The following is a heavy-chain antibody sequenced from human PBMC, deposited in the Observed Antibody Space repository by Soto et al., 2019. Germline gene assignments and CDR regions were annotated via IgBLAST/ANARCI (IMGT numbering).Heavy chain of an antibody. J-gene: IGHJ4*02. D-gene: IGHD5-12*01. V-gene: IGHV4-39*01. CDR2: IYYSGST. Sequence: SETLSLTCTVSGGSISSSSYYWGWIRQPPGKGLEWIGSIYYSGSTYYNPSLKSRVTISVETSKNQFSLKLSSVTAADTAVYYCARHEGGVATIYWVGYYFDYWGQGTLVTVSS. CDR3: ARHEGGVATIYWVGYYFDY. CDR1: GGSISSSSYY.